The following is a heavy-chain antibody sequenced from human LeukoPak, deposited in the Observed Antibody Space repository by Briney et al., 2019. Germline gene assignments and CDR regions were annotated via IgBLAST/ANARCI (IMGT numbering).Heavy chain of an antibody. V-gene: IGHV1-69*01. CDR2: IKPMFGTG. CDR3: AREIFDSTSGISKGFDY. J-gene: IGHJ4*02. D-gene: IGHD3-3*01. CDR1: GGTSNFFA. Sequence: SVKVSCKTSGGTSNFFAINWVRQAPGQGLEWMGVIKPMFGTGSIPNTARGDYAQKFQGRLTINADESTTTAYMELSRLRSGDTAVYFCAREIFDSTSGISKGFDYWGQGTLVTVSS.